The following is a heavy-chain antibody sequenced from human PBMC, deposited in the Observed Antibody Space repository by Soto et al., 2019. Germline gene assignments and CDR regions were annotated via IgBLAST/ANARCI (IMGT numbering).Heavy chain of an antibody. V-gene: IGHV4-39*02. Sequence: PSETLSLTCTFSGDSISSSKYYWGWIRQPPGKGLEWIGSIYYSGSPHYNSSLKSRVTISVDTSKNHFSLKLTSMTAADTAVYYCARRIVATETFDYWGQGTLVTVSS. CDR3: ARRIVATETFDY. J-gene: IGHJ4*02. CDR2: IYYSGSP. D-gene: IGHD5-12*01. CDR1: GDSISSSKYY.